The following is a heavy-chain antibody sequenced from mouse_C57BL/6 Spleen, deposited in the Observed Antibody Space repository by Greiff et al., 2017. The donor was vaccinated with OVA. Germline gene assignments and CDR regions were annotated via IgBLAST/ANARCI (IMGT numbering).Heavy chain of an antibody. J-gene: IGHJ1*03. Sequence: VQLQESGAELVRPGSSVKLSCKASGYTFTSYWMHWVKQRPIQGLEWIGNIDPSDSETHYNQKFKDKATLTVDKSSSTAYMQLSSLTSEDSAVYYCARSEYGSSYWYFDVWGTGTTVTVSS. CDR3: ARSEYGSSYWYFDV. CDR2: IDPSDSET. D-gene: IGHD1-1*01. CDR1: GYTFTSYW. V-gene: IGHV1-52*01.